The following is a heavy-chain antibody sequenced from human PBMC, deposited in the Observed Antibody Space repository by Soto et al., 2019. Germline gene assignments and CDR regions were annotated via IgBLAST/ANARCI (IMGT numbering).Heavy chain of an antibody. J-gene: IGHJ6*03. CDR3: ARERWTYYDVSGVDHYYQYMDV. CDR1: GFTFSSYW. D-gene: IGHD3-10*01. CDR2: INSDGSST. Sequence: GGSLRLSCAASGFTFSSYWMHWVRQAPGKGLVWVSRINSDGSSTIYADSVKGRFTISRDNAKNTLNLQMNSLRVEDTAVYYCARERWTYYDVSGVDHYYQYMDVWGKGTTVTVSS. V-gene: IGHV3-74*01.